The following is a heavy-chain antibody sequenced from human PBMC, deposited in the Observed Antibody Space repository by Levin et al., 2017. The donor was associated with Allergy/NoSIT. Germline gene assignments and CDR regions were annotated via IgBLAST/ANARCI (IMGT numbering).Heavy chain of an antibody. D-gene: IGHD5/OR15-5a*01. Sequence: GSLRLSCAVSGSSISSGYYWGWIRQPPGKGLEWLASVYHSGSTYYNPSLKSRLIISLDASKNQFSLKLSSVTAADTAIYYCARSTGDWYFDRWGRGTLVTVSS. CDR1: GSSISSGYY. CDR3: ARSTGDWYFDR. V-gene: IGHV4-38-2*01. CDR2: VYHSGST. J-gene: IGHJ2*01.